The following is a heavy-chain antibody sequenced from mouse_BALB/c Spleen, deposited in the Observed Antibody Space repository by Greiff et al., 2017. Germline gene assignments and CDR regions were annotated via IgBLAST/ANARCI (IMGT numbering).Heavy chain of an antibody. D-gene: IGHD3-3*01. V-gene: IGHV5-12-1*01. J-gene: IGHJ2*01. CDR2: ISSGGGST. CDR1: GFAFSSYD. CDR3: ASHSRTGYFDY. Sequence: EVMLVESGGGLVKPGGSLKLSCAASGFAFSSYDMSWVRQTPEKRLEWVAYISSGGGSTYYPDTVKGRFTISRDNAKNTLYLQMSSLKSEDTAMYYCASHSRTGYFDYWGQGTTLTVSS.